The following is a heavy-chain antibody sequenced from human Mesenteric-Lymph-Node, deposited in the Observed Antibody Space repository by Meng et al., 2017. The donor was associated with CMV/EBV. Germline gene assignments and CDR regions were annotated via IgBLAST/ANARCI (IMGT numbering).Heavy chain of an antibody. V-gene: IGHV3-30*02. Sequence: GESLKISCAASGFTFSIYGMHWVRQAPGKGLEWVAFIRYDGSNKYYADSVKGRFTISRDNSKNTLYLQMNSLRVEDTAVYYCARDSYGMDVWGQGTTVTVSS. CDR2: IRYDGSNK. CDR1: GFTFSIYG. CDR3: ARDSYGMDV. J-gene: IGHJ6*02.